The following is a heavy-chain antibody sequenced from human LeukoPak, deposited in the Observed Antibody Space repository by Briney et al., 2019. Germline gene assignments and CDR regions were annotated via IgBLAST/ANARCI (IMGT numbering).Heavy chain of an antibody. D-gene: IGHD4-17*01. J-gene: IGHJ3*01. V-gene: IGHV1-2*02. CDR2: INPKRGVT. Sequence: ASVKVSCKASGYTFTDDYMYWVRQAPGQGLEWMGWINPKRGVTTYAQKFQGRVTMTRDTSITTAYMELTRLRSDDTTIYYCARERNYGDYGNAFDVWGQGTKVTVSS. CDR1: GYTFTDDY. CDR3: ARERNYGDYGNAFDV.